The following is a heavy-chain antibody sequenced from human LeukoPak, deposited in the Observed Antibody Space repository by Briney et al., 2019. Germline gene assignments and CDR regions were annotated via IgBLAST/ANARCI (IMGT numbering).Heavy chain of an antibody. CDR1: GYTFTSYG. D-gene: IGHD3-10*01. J-gene: IGHJ3*02. Sequence: GASVKVSCKASGYTFTSYGISWVRQAPGQGLEWMGWISAYNGNTDYAQKLQGRVTMTTDTSTSSAYMELRSLRSDDTAVYYCARARYYGSGSYDDAFDIWGQGTMVTVSS. CDR2: ISAYNGNT. V-gene: IGHV1-18*01. CDR3: ARARYYGSGSYDDAFDI.